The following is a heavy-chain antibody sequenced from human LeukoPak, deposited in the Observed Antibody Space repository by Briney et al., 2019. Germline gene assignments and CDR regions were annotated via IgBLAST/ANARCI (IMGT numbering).Heavy chain of an antibody. Sequence: VASVKVSCKASGYTFASYGISWVRQAPGQGLEWMGWISAYNGNTNYAQKLQGRVTMTTDTSTSTGYMELRGLRSDDTAVYYCARAYSSSWYYFDYWGQGTLVTVSS. D-gene: IGHD6-13*01. V-gene: IGHV1-18*01. CDR3: ARAYSSSWYYFDY. J-gene: IGHJ4*02. CDR1: GYTFASYG. CDR2: ISAYNGNT.